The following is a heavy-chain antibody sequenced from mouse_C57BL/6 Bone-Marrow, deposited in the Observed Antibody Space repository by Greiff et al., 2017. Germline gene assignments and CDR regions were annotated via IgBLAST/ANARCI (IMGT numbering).Heavy chain of an antibody. CDR2: INPSSGYT. CDR1: GYTFTSYT. J-gene: IGHJ3*01. D-gene: IGHD2-1*01. CDR3: SRRAYGNYVSGLAY. V-gene: IGHV1-4*01. Sequence: QVQLQQSGAELARPGASVKMSCKASGYTFTSYTMHWVKQRPGQGLEWIGYINPSSGYTKYNQKFTYKATLTADNYSRTSYMQLSSLTSEDSAVYYCSRRAYGNYVSGLAYWGQGTLVTVSA.